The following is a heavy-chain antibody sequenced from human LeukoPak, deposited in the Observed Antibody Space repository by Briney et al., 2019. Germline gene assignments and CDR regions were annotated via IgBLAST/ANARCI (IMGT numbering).Heavy chain of an antibody. CDR1: GFTFSSYA. Sequence: GGSLRLSCAASGFTFSSYAMSWVRQAPGKGLEWVSAISGSGGSTYYADSVKGRFTISRDNSKNTLYLQMNSLRAEDTAVYYCAKDPRNYDILTTGMDVWGQGTTVTVSS. D-gene: IGHD3-9*01. CDR2: ISGSGGST. CDR3: AKDPRNYDILTTGMDV. V-gene: IGHV3-23*01. J-gene: IGHJ6*02.